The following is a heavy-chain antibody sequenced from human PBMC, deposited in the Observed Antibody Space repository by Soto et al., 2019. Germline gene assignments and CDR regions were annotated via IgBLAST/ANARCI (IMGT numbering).Heavy chain of an antibody. CDR1: GFTFSSYA. CDR3: AKLMVAPLGWDYYGMDV. CDR2: ISGSGGST. V-gene: IGHV3-23*01. J-gene: IGHJ6*02. D-gene: IGHD2-15*01. Sequence: SCAASGFTFSSYAMSWVRQAPGKGLEWVSAISGSGGSTYYADYVKGRFTISRDNSKNTLYLKMKSLRAEDTALYYCAKLMVAPLGWDYYGMDVWGQGTTVTV.